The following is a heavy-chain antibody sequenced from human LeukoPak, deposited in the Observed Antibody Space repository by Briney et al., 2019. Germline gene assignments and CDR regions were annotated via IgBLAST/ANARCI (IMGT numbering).Heavy chain of an antibody. CDR2: ISAYNGDT. CDR3: AKQSPHWTVSPGD. D-gene: IGHD4-17*01. Sequence: ASVKVSCMASGYSFTSHSISWVRQAPGQGLEWMGWISAYNGDTKYAQNFQGRVTMTTDASTTTAYMELRSLTSDDTAMYYCAKQSPHWTVSPGDWGQGTPVTVSS. V-gene: IGHV1-18*04. CDR1: GYSFTSHS. J-gene: IGHJ1*01.